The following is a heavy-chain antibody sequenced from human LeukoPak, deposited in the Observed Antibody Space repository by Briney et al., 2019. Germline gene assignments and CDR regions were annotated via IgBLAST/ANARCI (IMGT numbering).Heavy chain of an antibody. J-gene: IGHJ4*02. CDR2: INPSSGGT. CDR3: ARDRGSSWYVDY. CDR1: GYSFTSYY. Sequence: ASVKVSCKTSGYSFTSYYIHWVRQAPGQGLEWMGWINPSSGGTEYAQKFQGRVTMTGDTSISTAYMELSRLRSNDTAVYYCARDRGSSWYVDYWGQGTLVTVSS. D-gene: IGHD6-13*01. V-gene: IGHV1-2*02.